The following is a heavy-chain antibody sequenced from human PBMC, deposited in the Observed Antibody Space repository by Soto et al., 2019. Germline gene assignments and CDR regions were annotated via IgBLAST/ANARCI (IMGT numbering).Heavy chain of an antibody. CDR1: GGSISSGGYY. CDR3: ARHGGTFDP. V-gene: IGHV4-31*11. J-gene: IGHJ5*02. CDR2: VYNSGST. Sequence: SETLSLTCAVSGGSISSGGYYWSWIRQHPWKGLEWIGYVYNSGSTYYNPSLKSRVTISVDTSKNQVSLKLRSVTAADTAVYFCARHGGTFDPLGQGTLVTVSS. D-gene: IGHD3-16*01.